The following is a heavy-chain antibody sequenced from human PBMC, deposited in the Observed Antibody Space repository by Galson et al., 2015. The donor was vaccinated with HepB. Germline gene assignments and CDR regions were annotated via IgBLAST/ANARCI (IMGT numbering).Heavy chain of an antibody. D-gene: IGHD3-3*01. CDR1: GYTFTNYG. V-gene: IGHV1-18*01. Sequence: SVKVSCKASGYTFTNYGISWVRQAPGQGLQWLGWVSPYNLNTKYAQNLQGRVTMTTDTSTSTAYMELRSLRPDDTAVYYCARDRYDFWSGYYLDVWGQGTTVTVSS. J-gene: IGHJ6*02. CDR3: ARDRYDFWSGYYLDV. CDR2: VSPYNLNT.